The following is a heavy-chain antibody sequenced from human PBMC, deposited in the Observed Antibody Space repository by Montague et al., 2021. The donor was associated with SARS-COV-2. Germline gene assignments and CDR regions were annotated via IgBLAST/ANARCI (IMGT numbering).Heavy chain of an antibody. D-gene: IGHD3-9*01. CDR3: ARTGILTGNYYYYYYVDV. CDR1: GLTFSSYG. Sequence: SLRLSCAASGLTFSSYGMHWVRQTPGKGLEWVAVVWYDGSNKYYADSVKGRFTISRDNSKNTLYLQMNSLRAEDTAVYYCARTGILTGNYYYYYYVDVWGKGTTVTVSS. V-gene: IGHV3-33*01. CDR2: VWYDGSNK. J-gene: IGHJ6*03.